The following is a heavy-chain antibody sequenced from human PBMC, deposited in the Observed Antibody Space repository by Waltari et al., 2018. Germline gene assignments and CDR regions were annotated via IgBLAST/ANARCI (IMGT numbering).Heavy chain of an antibody. J-gene: IGHJ6*02. CDR2: IFSGGDT. CDR1: GFPVRHNY. CDR3: TRTLVPADPPRAMDV. V-gene: IGHV3-53*01. D-gene: IGHD2-2*01. Sequence: VQLVESGGDLIQPGGSLRLSCAASGFPVRHNYWAWVRQAPGKGLEWVSVIFSGGDTYYADSVKGRFTISRDSSRNTLHLQMNSLRVEDTAVYYCTRTLVPADPPRAMDVWGQGTVVSVSS.